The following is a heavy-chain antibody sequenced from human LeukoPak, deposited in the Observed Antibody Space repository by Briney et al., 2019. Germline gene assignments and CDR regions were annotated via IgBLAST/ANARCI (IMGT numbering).Heavy chain of an antibody. J-gene: IGHJ4*03. D-gene: IGHD3-22*01. Sequence: GGSLRLSCAASGFTFSDYYMSWIRQAPGKGLEWVSYISSSGSTIYYADSVKGRFTISRDNAKNSLYLQMNSLRAEDTAVYYCARDAYYYDSSGYYPYWGQGTSVTVSS. V-gene: IGHV3-11*01. CDR2: ISSSGSTI. CDR3: ARDAYYYDSSGYYPY. CDR1: GFTFSDYY.